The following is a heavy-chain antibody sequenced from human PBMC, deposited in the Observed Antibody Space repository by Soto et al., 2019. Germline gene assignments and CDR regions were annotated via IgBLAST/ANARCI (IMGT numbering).Heavy chain of an antibody. CDR2: ISAGSGYI. D-gene: IGHD2-15*01. V-gene: IGHV3-21*06. CDR3: ASFGYCGGGYCDHAAFDI. J-gene: IGHJ3*02. Sequence: GGSLRLSCAAAGFNFDAYSMNWVRQAPGKGLEWVSSISAGSGYIAYADSVKGRFTISRDNAENALYLQMSSLRAEDTATYHCASFGYCGGGYCDHAAFDIWGQGTMVPVSS. CDR1: GFNFDAYS.